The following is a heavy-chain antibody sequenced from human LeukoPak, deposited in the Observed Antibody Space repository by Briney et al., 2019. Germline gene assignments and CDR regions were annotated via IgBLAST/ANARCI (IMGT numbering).Heavy chain of an antibody. V-gene: IGHV3-9*01. J-gene: IGHJ4*02. CDR1: GFTFDDYA. Sequence: PGRSLRLSCAASGFTFDDYAMHWVRHAPGKGLEWVSGISWNSGSIGYADSVKGRFTISRDNAKNSLYLQMNSLRAEDTALYYCAKDMGYSGSYTYFDYWGQGTLVTVSS. CDR3: AKDMGYSGSYTYFDY. CDR2: ISWNSGSI. D-gene: IGHD1-26*01.